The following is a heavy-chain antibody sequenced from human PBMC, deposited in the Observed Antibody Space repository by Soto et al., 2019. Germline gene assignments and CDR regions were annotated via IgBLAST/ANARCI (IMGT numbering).Heavy chain of an antibody. CDR3: ARPRLNYYDSSGYYRAYYYYGMDV. CDR1: GYTFTGYY. D-gene: IGHD3-22*01. J-gene: IGHJ6*02. V-gene: IGHV1-2*02. Sequence: ASVKVSCKASGYTFTGYYMHWVRQAPGQGLEWMGWINPNSGGTNYAQKFQGRVTMTRDTSISTAYRELSRLRSDDTAVYYCARPRLNYYDSSGYYRAYYYYGMDVWGQGTTVTVSS. CDR2: INPNSGGT.